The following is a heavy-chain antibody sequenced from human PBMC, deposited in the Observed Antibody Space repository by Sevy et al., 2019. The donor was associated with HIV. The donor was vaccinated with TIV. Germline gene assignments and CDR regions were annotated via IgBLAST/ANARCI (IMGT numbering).Heavy chain of an antibody. D-gene: IGHD3-16*01. Sequence: WGSLRLSCAASGFTFSAYWMNWVRQAPGKGLEWVANIEGDGSDKHYVDSVEGRFTISRDNGKNLLYLQMNSLRVEDTAVYYCAHETIGRFDSWGQGTLVTVSS. J-gene: IGHJ4*02. CDR3: AHETIGRFDS. V-gene: IGHV3-7*01. CDR2: IEGDGSDK. CDR1: GFTFSAYW.